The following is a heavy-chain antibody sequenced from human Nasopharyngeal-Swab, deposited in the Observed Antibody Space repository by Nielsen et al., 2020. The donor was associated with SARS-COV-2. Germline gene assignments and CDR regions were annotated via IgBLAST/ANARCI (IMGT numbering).Heavy chain of an antibody. D-gene: IGHD3-3*01. V-gene: IGHV3-49*04. CDR2: IRSKAYGGTT. CDR1: GFTFSTYA. J-gene: IGHJ4*02. CDR3: TRDDFWSGYHDY. Sequence: GESLKISCAASGFTFSTYAMGWVRQAPGKGLEWVGFIRSKAYGGTTEYAASVKGRFTISRDDSKSIAYLQMNSLKTEDTAVYYCTRDDFWSGYHDYWGQGTLVTVSS.